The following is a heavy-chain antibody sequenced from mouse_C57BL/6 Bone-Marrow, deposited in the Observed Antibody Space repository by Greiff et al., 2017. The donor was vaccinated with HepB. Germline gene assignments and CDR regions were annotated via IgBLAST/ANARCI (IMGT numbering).Heavy chain of an antibody. CDR3: ARSGITTVVAKEAWFAY. J-gene: IGHJ3*01. V-gene: IGHV1-75*01. D-gene: IGHD1-1*01. Sequence: QVQLKESGPELVKPGASVKISCKASGYTFTDYYINWVKQRPGQGLEWIGWIFPGSGSTYYNEKFKGKATLTVDKSSSTAYMLLSSLTSEDSAVYFCARSGITTVVAKEAWFAYWGQGTLVTVSA. CDR1: GYTFTDYY. CDR2: IFPGSGST.